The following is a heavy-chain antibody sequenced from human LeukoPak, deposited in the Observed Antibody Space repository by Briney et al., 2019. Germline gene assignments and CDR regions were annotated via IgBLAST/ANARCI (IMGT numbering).Heavy chain of an antibody. D-gene: IGHD6-19*01. V-gene: IGHV4-39*07. CDR1: GGSISSTNYY. CDR3: ARVYSSGWYWFDF. J-gene: IGHJ4*02. CDR2: IYYSGNT. Sequence: SGTLSLTCTVSGGSISSTNYYWGWIRQPPGKGLEWIGSIYYSGNTYYTPSLKSRVTISVDTSKNQFSLKLSSVTAADTAVYYCARVYSSGWYWFDFWGQGTLVTVSS.